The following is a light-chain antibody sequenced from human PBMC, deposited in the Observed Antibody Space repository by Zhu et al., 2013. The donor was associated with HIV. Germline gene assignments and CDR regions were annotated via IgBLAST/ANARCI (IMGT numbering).Light chain of an antibody. Sequence: SYELTQPPSVSVSPGQTASITCSGDKLGDKYACWYQQKPGQSPVLVIYQDGKRPSGIPERFSGSNSGNTATLTISGTQAMDEADYYCQAWDSSTASFGGGTKLTVL. V-gene: IGLV3-1*01. CDR1: KLGDKY. J-gene: IGLJ2*01. CDR3: QAWDSSTAS. CDR2: QDG.